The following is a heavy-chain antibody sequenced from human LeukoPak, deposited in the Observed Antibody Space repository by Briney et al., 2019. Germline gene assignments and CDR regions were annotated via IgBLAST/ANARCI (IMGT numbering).Heavy chain of an antibody. CDR2: INHSGST. J-gene: IGHJ6*02. CDR3: ARLRAPPNYYYGMDV. V-gene: IGHV4-34*01. Sequence: SETLSLTCAAYGGSFSGYYWSWIRQPPGKGLEWVGEINHSGSTNYNPSLKSRVTISVDTSKNQFSLKLSSVTAADTAVYYCARLRAPPNYYYGMDVWGQGTTVTVSS. CDR1: GGSFSGYY.